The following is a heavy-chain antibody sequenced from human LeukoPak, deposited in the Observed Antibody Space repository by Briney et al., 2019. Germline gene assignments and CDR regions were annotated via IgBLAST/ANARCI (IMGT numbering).Heavy chain of an antibody. J-gene: IGHJ4*02. Sequence: GRSLRLSCAASGFTFSSYGMHWVRQAPGKGLEWVAVIWYDGSNKYYADSVKGRFTISRDNSKNTLYLQMNSLRAEDTAVYYFGGGGFGSWNNYFVYWGQETLVPSPQ. D-gene: IGHD3-10*01. CDR3: GGGGFGSWNNYFVY. CDR1: GFTFSSYG. V-gene: IGHV3-33*01. CDR2: IWYDGSNK.